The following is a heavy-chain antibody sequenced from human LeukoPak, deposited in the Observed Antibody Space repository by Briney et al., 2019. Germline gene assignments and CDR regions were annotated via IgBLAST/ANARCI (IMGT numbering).Heavy chain of an antibody. D-gene: IGHD6-13*01. CDR2: IYYTGST. CDR3: ARNLIPEQLVLNF. V-gene: IGHV4-59*01. CDR1: GFTFSSYG. J-gene: IGHJ4*02. Sequence: GSLRLSCAASGFTFSSYGMSWVRQAPGKGLEWIGYIYYTGSTNYNPSLKSRVTMSVDTSKNQFSLNLRSVTPEDTAVYYCARNLIPEQLVLNFWGQGTLVTVSS.